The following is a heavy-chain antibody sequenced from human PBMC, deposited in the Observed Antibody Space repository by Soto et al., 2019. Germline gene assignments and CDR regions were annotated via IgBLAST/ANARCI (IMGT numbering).Heavy chain of an antibody. CDR3: AREGGIEMAAPGYFQH. CDR1: GGTFSSYA. V-gene: IGHV1-69*01. J-gene: IGHJ1*01. Sequence: QVQLVQSGAEVKKPGSSVKVSCKASGGTFSSYAISWVRQAPGQVLEWMGGIIPIFGTANYAQKFQGRVTITADESTSTAYMELSSLRSEDTAVYYCAREGGIEMAAPGYFQHWGQGTLVTVSS. CDR2: IIPIFGTA. D-gene: IGHD1-26*01.